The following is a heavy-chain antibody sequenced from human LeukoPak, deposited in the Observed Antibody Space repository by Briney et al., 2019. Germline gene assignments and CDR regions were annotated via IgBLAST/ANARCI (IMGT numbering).Heavy chain of an antibody. CDR3: ARETTGRDYFDY. V-gene: IGHV4-34*01. J-gene: IGHJ4*02. Sequence: PSETLSLTCTVSGGSLSTYHWSWIRQPPGKGLEWIGEINHSGSTNYNQSLKRRVPISVDTPANQSSLQLTSVTAADTAVYYCARETTGRDYFDYWGQGTLVPVSS. D-gene: IGHD1-14*01. CDR2: INHSGST. CDR1: GGSLSTYH.